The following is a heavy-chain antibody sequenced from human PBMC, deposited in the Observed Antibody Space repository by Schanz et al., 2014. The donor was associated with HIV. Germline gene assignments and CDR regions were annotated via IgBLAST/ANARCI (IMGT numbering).Heavy chain of an antibody. CDR3: AKDRNHYDSRYRGKGNYYYYYGMDV. V-gene: IGHV3-30*18. D-gene: IGHD3-22*01. CDR1: GFTFDNYG. J-gene: IGHJ6*02. Sequence: QVQLVESGGGVVQPGRSLRLSCAASGFTFDNYGMHWVRQAPGKGLEWVTVISYDGTNKKYEDSVKGRFTISRDNSKNTLYLQMKSLRPEDTAVYYCAKDRNHYDSRYRGKGNYYYYYGMDVWGQGTTVTVSS. CDR2: ISYDGTNK.